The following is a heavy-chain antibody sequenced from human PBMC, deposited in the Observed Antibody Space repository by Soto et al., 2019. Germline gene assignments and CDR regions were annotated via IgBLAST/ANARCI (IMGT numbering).Heavy chain of an antibody. Sequence: EVQLLESGGGLVQPGGSLRLSCAASGFTFSSYAMSWVRQAPGKGLEWVSAISGSGGSTYYADSVKGRFTISRDNSKNTLYLQMNSLRAEDTAVYYCAKGRYCSSTSCYTSWFDPWGQGTLVTVSS. CDR1: GFTFSSYA. D-gene: IGHD2-2*02. V-gene: IGHV3-23*01. J-gene: IGHJ5*02. CDR2: ISGSGGST. CDR3: AKGRYCSSTSCYTSWFDP.